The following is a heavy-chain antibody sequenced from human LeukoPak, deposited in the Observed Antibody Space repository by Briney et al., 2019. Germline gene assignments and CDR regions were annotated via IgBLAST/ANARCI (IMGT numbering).Heavy chain of an antibody. CDR2: ISAYNGNT. D-gene: IGHD3-22*01. V-gene: IGHV1-18*01. J-gene: IGHJ1*01. CDR1: GYTLTNYG. CDR3: ARGNTMIVVTEYFQH. Sequence: ASVKVSCKASGYTLTNYGISWVRQAPGQGLEWMGWISAYNGNTNYAQKLQGRVTMTTDTSTSTAYMELRSLRSDDTAVYYCARGNTMIVVTEYFQHWGQGTLVTVSS.